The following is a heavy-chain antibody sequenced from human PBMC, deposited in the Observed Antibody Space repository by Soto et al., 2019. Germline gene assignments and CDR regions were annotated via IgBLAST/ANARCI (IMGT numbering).Heavy chain of an antibody. CDR3: ARGGPGYYGSGSYKRGYYFDY. CDR1: GYTLTSYA. Sequence: ASVKVSCKASGYTLTSYAMHWVRQAPGQRLEWMGWINAGNGNTKYSQKFQGRVTITRDTSASTAYMELSSLRSEDTAVYYCARGGPGYYGSGSYKRGYYFDYWG. D-gene: IGHD3-10*01. CDR2: INAGNGNT. J-gene: IGHJ4*01. V-gene: IGHV1-3*01.